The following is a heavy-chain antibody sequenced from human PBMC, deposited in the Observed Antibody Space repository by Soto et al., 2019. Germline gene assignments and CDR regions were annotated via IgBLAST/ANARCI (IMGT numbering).Heavy chain of an antibody. Sequence: QVQLQESGPGLVKPSGTLSLTCAVSGGSISRSNWWSWVRQPPGKGLEWIGELYHSGSTNYNPSLKSRVPISVDKSKNHFSLKLSSVTAADTAVYYCARSITFDWLFFDYWGQGTLVTVSS. CDR3: ARSITFDWLFFDY. J-gene: IGHJ4*02. CDR1: GGSISRSNW. V-gene: IGHV4-4*02. D-gene: IGHD3-9*01. CDR2: LYHSGST.